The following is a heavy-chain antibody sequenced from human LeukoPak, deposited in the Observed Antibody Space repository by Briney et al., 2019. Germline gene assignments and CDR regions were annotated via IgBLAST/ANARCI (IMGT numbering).Heavy chain of an antibody. D-gene: IGHD5-18*01. CDR1: GGSISISNYY. Sequence: KSSETLSLTCTVSGGSISISNYYWGWIRQPPGKGLEWIGSIYYSGSTYYNPSLKSRVTISVDTSKNQFSLKLSSVTAADTAVYYCARDSPPYSYGQTTFDYWGQGTLVTVSS. CDR3: ARDSPPYSYGQTTFDY. V-gene: IGHV4-39*07. CDR2: IYYSGST. J-gene: IGHJ4*02.